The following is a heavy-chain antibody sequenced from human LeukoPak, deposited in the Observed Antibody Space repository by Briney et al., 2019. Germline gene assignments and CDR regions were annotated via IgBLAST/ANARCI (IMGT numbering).Heavy chain of an antibody. J-gene: IGHJ4*02. CDR1: GVTFSSYA. CDR3: ARYYYDSSGYYYPWYFDY. CDR2: ISGSGGST. D-gene: IGHD3-22*01. V-gene: IGHV3-23*01. Sequence: GGSLRLSCAASGVTFSSYAMSWVRQAPGKGLEWVSVISGSGGSTHYADSVKGRFTISRDNAKNSLYLQMNSLRAEDTAVYYCARYYYDSSGYYYPWYFDYWGQGTLVTVSS.